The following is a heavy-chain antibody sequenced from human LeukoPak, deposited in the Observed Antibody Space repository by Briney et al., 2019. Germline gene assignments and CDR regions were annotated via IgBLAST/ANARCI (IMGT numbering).Heavy chain of an antibody. Sequence: SETLSLTCAVYGGSFSGYYWSWIRQPPGKGLEWIGEINHSGSTNYNPSLKSRVTISVDTSKNQFSLKLSSVTAADTAVYYCARTIFGVVYYFDYWGQGTLVTVSS. J-gene: IGHJ4*02. D-gene: IGHD3-3*01. V-gene: IGHV4-34*01. CDR3: ARTIFGVVYYFDY. CDR2: INHSGST. CDR1: GGSFSGYY.